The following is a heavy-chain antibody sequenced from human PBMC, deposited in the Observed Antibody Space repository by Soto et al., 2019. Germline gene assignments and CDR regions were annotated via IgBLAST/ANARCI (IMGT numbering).Heavy chain of an antibody. CDR3: ARPQGLYYDSSGYSPYYFDY. J-gene: IGHJ4*02. V-gene: IGHV5-51*01. CDR1: GYSFTSYW. Sequence: GESLKISCKGSGYSFTSYWIGWVRQMPGKGLEWMGIIYPGDSDTRYSPSFQGQVTISADKSISTAYLQWSSLKASDTAMYYCARPQGLYYDSSGYSPYYFDYWGQGTLVTVSS. CDR2: IYPGDSDT. D-gene: IGHD3-22*01.